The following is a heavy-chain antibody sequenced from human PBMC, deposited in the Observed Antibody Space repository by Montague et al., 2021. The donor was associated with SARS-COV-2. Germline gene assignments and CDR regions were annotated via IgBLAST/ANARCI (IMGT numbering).Heavy chain of an antibody. D-gene: IGHD6-13*01. Sequence: SETLSLTCTVYGGSISSSSYYWGWIRQPPGKGLEWIGSIYYSGSTYYNPSLKSRVTISVDTSKNQFSLKLSSVTAADTAVYYCARHKRWRIAAAGRDFDYWGQGTLVTVSS. J-gene: IGHJ4*02. CDR1: GGSISSSSYY. V-gene: IGHV4-39*01. CDR2: IYYSGST. CDR3: ARHKRWRIAAAGRDFDY.